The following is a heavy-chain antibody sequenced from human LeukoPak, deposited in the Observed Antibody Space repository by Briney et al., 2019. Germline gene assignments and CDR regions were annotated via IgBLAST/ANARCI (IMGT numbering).Heavy chain of an antibody. D-gene: IGHD1-1*01. CDR3: ARGGTSPIDY. CDR1: GFTFSSFW. J-gene: IGHJ4*02. V-gene: IGHV3-74*01. Sequence: PGGSLRLSCAASGFTFSSFWMHWVRQAPGEGLVWVSRLNSDGSSTSYADSVRGRFTISRDNAKNTLYLQMNSLRADDTAVYYCARGGTSPIDYWGQGTLVTVSS. CDR2: LNSDGSST.